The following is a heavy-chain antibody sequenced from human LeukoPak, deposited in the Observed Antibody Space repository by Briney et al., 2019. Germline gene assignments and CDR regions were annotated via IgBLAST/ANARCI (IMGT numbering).Heavy chain of an antibody. CDR3: ARGGRPTVTTFFDY. CDR1: GGSISSGDYC. J-gene: IGHJ4*02. D-gene: IGHD4-17*01. V-gene: IGHV4-30-4*01. Sequence: SQTLSLTCTVSGGSISSGDYCWSWIRQPPGKGLEWIGYIYYSGSTYYNPSLKSRVTISVDTSKNQFSLKLSSVTAADTAVYYCARGGRPTVTTFFDYWGQGTLVTVSS. CDR2: IYYSGST.